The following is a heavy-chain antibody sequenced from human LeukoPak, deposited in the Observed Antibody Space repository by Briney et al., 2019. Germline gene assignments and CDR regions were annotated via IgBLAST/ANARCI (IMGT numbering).Heavy chain of an antibody. CDR2: ISSSSSTI. D-gene: IGHD5-12*01. J-gene: IGHJ4*02. V-gene: IGHV3-48*04. CDR1: GFTFSSYS. Sequence: GGSLRLSCAASGFTFSSYSMNWVRQAPGKGLEWVSYISSSSSTIYYADSVKGRFTISRDNAKNSPYLQMNSLRAEDTAVYYCARDLLSGYEGYWGQGTLVTVSS. CDR3: ARDLLSGYEGY.